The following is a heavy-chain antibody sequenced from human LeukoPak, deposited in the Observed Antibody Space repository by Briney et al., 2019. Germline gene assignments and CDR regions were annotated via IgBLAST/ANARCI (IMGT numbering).Heavy chain of an antibody. V-gene: IGHV3-7*04. CDR1: RFIFSNYL. J-gene: IGHJ4*02. D-gene: IGHD5-24*01. CDR2: IKEDESEK. CDR3: ARAVGNKMEKYFDF. Sequence: GGAPRLSCAGTRFIFSNYLMGWVRQAPGEGLGVVGNIKEDESEKYYVDSVKGRFTISRDNAKNLLYLQISSLRAEDTAVYYCARAVGNKMEKYFDFWGQGTLVTVSS.